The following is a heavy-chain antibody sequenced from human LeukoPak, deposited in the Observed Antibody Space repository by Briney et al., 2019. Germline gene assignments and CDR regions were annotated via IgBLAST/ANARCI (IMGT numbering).Heavy chain of an antibody. CDR3: ASPRTGYYYGMDV. CDR1: GFTFSSYA. J-gene: IGHJ6*02. D-gene: IGHD1-1*01. CDR2: ISSNGGST. V-gene: IGHV3-64*01. Sequence: GGSLRLSCAASGFTFSSYAMQWVRQAPGKGLEYVSTISSNGGSTSYANSVKGRFTISRNNSKNTLFLQMGSLRAEDVAVYYCASPRTGYYYGMDVWGQGTTVTVSS.